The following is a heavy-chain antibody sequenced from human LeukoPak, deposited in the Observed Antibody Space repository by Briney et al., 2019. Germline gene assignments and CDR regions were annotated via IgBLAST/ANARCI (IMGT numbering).Heavy chain of an antibody. CDR3: ARGYYANYFDY. J-gene: IGHJ4*02. CDR2: ISSSSSTI. V-gene: IGHV3-48*01. D-gene: IGHD1-26*01. Sequence: GGSLRLSCAGSGFTFSSQSMNWVRQAPGKGLEWVSYISSSSSTIYYADSVKGRFTISRDNAKNSPHLQMNSLRAEDTAVYYCARGYYANYFDYWGQGTLVTVSS. CDR1: GFTFSSQS.